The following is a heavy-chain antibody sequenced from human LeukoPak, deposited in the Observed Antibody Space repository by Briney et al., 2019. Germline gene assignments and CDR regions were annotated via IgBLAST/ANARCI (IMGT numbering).Heavy chain of an antibody. Sequence: SETLSLTCTLSGGSLSSSSYYWGWIRQPPGKGLEWIGSIYYSGSTYYNPSLKSRVTISIEPSKNHFSLKLSSVTAADTAVYYCARLNTGITMIDGRHFQHWGQGTLVTVSS. D-gene: IGHD3-22*01. CDR1: GGSLSSSSYY. CDR2: IYYSGST. CDR3: ARLNTGITMIDGRHFQH. V-gene: IGHV4-39*01. J-gene: IGHJ1*01.